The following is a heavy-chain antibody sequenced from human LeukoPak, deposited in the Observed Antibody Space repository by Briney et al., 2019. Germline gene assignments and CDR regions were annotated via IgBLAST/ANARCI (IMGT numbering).Heavy chain of an antibody. CDR3: ARDFFQSGGSWYDCFDP. Sequence: VASVKVSCKSSGYTFSNYGISWVRQAPGQGLEWMGWISTNSGHKAQKFQDRVTMTTDTSTSTSYMELRSLRSGDTAVYYCARDFFQSGGSWYDCFDPWGQGTLVTVSS. D-gene: IGHD2-15*01. V-gene: IGHV1-18*01. J-gene: IGHJ5*02. CDR1: GYTFSNYG. CDR2: ISTNSGH.